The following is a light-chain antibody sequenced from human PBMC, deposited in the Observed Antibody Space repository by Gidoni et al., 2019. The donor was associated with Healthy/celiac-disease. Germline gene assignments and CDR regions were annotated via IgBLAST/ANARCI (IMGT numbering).Light chain of an antibody. V-gene: IGKV4-1*01. J-gene: IGKJ1*01. CDR1: RSVLYHSKNKNY. Sequence: DIVMTQSPDSLAASLGERATINCKSSRSVLYHSKNKNYLAWYHQKPGQHPTLLIYRASTQESVVPDRCSGGGSRTVFTLTISSLHAEYAAFYYCQQYYSTRTFGQGTKVEIK. CDR3: QQYYSTRT. CDR2: RAS.